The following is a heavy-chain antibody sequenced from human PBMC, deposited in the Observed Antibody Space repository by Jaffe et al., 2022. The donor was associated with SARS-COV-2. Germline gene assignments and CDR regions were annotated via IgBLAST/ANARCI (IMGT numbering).Heavy chain of an antibody. CDR3: ARVLAITMIVVDLYNWFDP. J-gene: IGHJ5*02. V-gene: IGHV2-5*02. D-gene: IGHD3-22*01. CDR1: GFSLSTSGVG. Sequence: QITLKESGPTLVKPTQTLTLTCTFSGFSLSTSGVGVGWIRQPPGKALEWLALIYWDDDKRYSPSLKSRLTITKDTSKNQVVLTMTNMDPVDTATYYCARVLAITMIVVDLYNWFDPWGQGTLVTVSS. CDR2: IYWDDDK.